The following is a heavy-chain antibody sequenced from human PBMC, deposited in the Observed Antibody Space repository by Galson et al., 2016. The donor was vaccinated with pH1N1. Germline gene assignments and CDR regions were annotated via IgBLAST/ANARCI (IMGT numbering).Heavy chain of an antibody. CDR2: IKLDGTKK. CDR3: ARSLQYYDPYYLDY. J-gene: IGHJ4*02. V-gene: IGHV3-7*01. Sequence: SLRLSCAASKFTFSQYWMSWVRQAPGKGLEWVANIKLDGTKKYYVDSVRGRFTISRDNAKNSLFLQMDSLRAEDTAVYYCARSLQYYDPYYLDYWGQGTLVSVSS. CDR1: KFTFSQYW. D-gene: IGHD3-22*01.